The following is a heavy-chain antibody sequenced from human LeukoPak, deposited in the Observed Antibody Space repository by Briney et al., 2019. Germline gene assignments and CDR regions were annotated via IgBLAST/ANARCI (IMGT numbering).Heavy chain of an antibody. J-gene: IGHJ6*03. CDR2: IYYSGST. Sequence: PSDTLSLTCAVSGYSISSSNWWGWIRQPPGKGLEWIGYIYYSGSTNYNPSLKSRVTMSVDTSKNQFSLKLSSVTALDTAVYYCARENAYGWAYMDVWGKGTTVTVSS. D-gene: IGHD3-10*01. CDR3: ARENAYGWAYMDV. V-gene: IGHV4-28*06. CDR1: GYSISSSNW.